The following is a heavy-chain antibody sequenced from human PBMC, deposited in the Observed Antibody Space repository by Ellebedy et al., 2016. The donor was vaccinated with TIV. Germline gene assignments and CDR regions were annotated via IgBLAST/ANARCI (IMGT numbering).Heavy chain of an antibody. CDR2: IAYTGSA. Sequence: MPSETLSLTCEVSGSSISTSEYYWGWIRQPPGKGLEWIGSIAYTGSAYNDPSLKSRVTISIDTSNKQLSLSLTSVTAADTALYYCARNRGRQTIVYGFDVWGQGTTVTVSS. CDR1: GSSISTSEYY. CDR3: ARNRGRQTIVYGFDV. J-gene: IGHJ6*02. V-gene: IGHV4-39*01. D-gene: IGHD3-16*01.